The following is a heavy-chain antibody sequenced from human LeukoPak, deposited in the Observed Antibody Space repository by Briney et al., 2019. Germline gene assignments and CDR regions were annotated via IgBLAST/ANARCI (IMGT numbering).Heavy chain of an antibody. CDR1: GGSISSYY. D-gene: IGHD3/OR15-3a*01. J-gene: IGHJ4*02. Sequence: SETLSLTCTVSGGSISSYYWSWIRQPPGKGLEWIGYIYYSGSTNYNPSLKSRVTISVDTYTNQFSLKLSSVTAADTAVYYCARSHSVWTSFDYWGQGTLVTVSS. CDR3: ARSHSVWTSFDY. V-gene: IGHV4-59*01. CDR2: IYYSGST.